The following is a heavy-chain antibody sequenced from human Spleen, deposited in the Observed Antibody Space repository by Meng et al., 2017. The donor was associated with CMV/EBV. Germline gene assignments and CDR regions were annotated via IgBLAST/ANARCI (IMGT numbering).Heavy chain of an antibody. J-gene: IGHJ4*02. CDR3: ARDADHTAPRRLDL. D-gene: IGHD6-6*01. Sequence: GGSLRLSCAASGFYFSTHAMDWVRQAPGKGLEWVASVSSSGTYIYYADSVKGRFTISRDNAKDSLYLQMSSLRVEDTAVYFCARDADHTAPRRLDLWGQGSLVPVSS. V-gene: IGHV3-21*01. CDR1: GFYFSTHA. CDR2: VSSSGTYI.